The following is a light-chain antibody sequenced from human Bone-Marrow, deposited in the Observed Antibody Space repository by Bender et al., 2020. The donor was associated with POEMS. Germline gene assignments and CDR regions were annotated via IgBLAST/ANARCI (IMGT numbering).Light chain of an antibody. J-gene: IGLJ3*02. CDR1: ALPKKY. CDR2: DDN. CDR3: YSTDGSGNHQGV. Sequence: SYELTQPPSVSVSPGQTARITCFGAALPKKYTYWYQQKSGQAPVLVIYDDNKRPSEIPERFSGSSSGTMATLTISGALVGDEADYYCYSTDGSGNHQGVFGGGTKLTVL. V-gene: IGLV3-10*01.